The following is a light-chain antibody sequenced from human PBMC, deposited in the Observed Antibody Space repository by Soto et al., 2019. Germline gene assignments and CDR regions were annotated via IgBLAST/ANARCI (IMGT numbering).Light chain of an antibody. V-gene: IGLV2-14*01. CDR1: SRDVGGYNY. CDR3: SSYTSSSTAV. Sequence: QSVLTQPASVSGAPGQSITISCTGTSRDVGGYNYVSWYQQHPGKAPKLMIYEVSNRPSGVSNRFSGSKSGNTASLTISGLQAEDEADYYCSSYTSSSTAVFGTGTKVTVL. J-gene: IGLJ1*01. CDR2: EVS.